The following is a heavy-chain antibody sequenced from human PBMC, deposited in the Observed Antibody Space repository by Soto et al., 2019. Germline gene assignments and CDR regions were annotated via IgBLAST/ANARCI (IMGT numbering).Heavy chain of an antibody. D-gene: IGHD1-26*01. V-gene: IGHV1-69*13. CDR1: GGTFSSYA. CDR3: ARSAAIGTLNFDY. J-gene: IGHJ4*02. Sequence: ASVKVSCKASGGTFSSYAISWVRQAPGQGLEWMGGIIPIFGTANYAQKFQGRVTITADESTSTAYMELSSLRSEDTAVYYCARSAAIGTLNFDYWGQGTLVTVSS. CDR2: IIPIFGTA.